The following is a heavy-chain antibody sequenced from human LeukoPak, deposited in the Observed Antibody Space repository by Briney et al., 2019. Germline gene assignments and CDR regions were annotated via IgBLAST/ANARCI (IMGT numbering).Heavy chain of an antibody. V-gene: IGHV3-23*01. CDR3: AKGICGGDCYSS. CDR2: ISGSGGST. J-gene: IGHJ4*02. Sequence: GGSLRLSCAASGFTLSSYAMSWVRQAPGKGLEWVSAISGSGGSTYYADSVKGRFTISRDNSKNTLYLQMNSLRAEDTAVYYCAKGICGGDCYSSWGQGTLVTVSS. D-gene: IGHD2-21*02. CDR1: GFTLSSYA.